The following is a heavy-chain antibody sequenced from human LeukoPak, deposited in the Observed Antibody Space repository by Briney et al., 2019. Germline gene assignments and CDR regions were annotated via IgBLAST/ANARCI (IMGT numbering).Heavy chain of an antibody. D-gene: IGHD1-7*01. CDR2: IYYSGNT. CDR1: GGSIRSYY. Sequence: PSETLSLTCTVSGGSIRSYYWSWIRQPPGKGLEWIGYIYYSGNTNYNPSLKSRVTISVDTSKNQFSLKLSSVTAADTAVYYCARERSVGLGTSYYHYGVDVWGQGTSVTVSS. J-gene: IGHJ6*02. CDR3: ARERSVGLGTSYYHYGVDV. V-gene: IGHV4-59*01.